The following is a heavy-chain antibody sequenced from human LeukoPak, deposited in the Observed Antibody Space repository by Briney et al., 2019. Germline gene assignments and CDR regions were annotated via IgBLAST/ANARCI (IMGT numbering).Heavy chain of an antibody. CDR1: GFTFSSYA. D-gene: IGHD2-15*01. J-gene: IGHJ4*02. V-gene: IGHV3-23*01. Sequence: GGSLRLSCAASGFTFSSYAMSWVRQAPGKGLEWVSAISGSGGSTYYADSAKGRFTISRDNSKNTLYLQMNSLRAEDTAVYYCAKDSSASCYSPLDYWGQGTLVTVSS. CDR3: AKDSSASCYSPLDY. CDR2: ISGSGGST.